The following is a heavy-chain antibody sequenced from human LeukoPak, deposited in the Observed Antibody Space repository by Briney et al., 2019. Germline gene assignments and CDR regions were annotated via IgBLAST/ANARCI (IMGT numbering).Heavy chain of an antibody. CDR3: ARGPFL. CDR1: GGSFSGYH. V-gene: IGHV4-34*01. CDR2: INHSGST. D-gene: IGHD2/OR15-2a*01. J-gene: IGHJ4*02. Sequence: SETLSLTCAVYGGSFSGYHWSWIRQPPGKGLEWIGEINHSGSTNYNPSLKSRVTISVDTSKNQFSLKLSSVTAADTAVYYCARGPFLRGQGTLVTVSS.